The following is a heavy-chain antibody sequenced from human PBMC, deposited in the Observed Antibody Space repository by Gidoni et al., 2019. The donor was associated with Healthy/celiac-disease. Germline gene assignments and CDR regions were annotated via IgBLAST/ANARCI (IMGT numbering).Heavy chain of an antibody. CDR2: ISWNSGSI. Sequence: EVQLVESGGGLVPPGRSRRLSGAASGFTFDDYAMHWVRQAPGKGLEWVSGISWNSGSIGYADSVKGRFTISRDNAKNSLYLQMNSLRAEDTALYYCAKDLLWFGESPDAFDIWGQGTMVTVSS. J-gene: IGHJ3*02. D-gene: IGHD3-10*01. V-gene: IGHV3-9*01. CDR1: GFTFDDYA. CDR3: AKDLLWFGESPDAFDI.